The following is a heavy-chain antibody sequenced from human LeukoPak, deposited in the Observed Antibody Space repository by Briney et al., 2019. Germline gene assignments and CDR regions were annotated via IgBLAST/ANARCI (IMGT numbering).Heavy chain of an antibody. CDR1: GYTFTSYR. V-gene: IGHV1-18*01. CDR3: ARTTYCSSTSCYMAPKYNWFDP. D-gene: IGHD2-2*02. J-gene: IGHJ5*02. Sequence: ASVKVSCKASGYTFTSYRISWVRQATGQGLEWMGWISAYNGNTNYAQKLQGRVTMTTDTSTSTAYMELRSLRSDDTAVYYCARTTYCSSTSCYMAPKYNWFDPWGQGTLVTVSS. CDR2: ISAYNGNT.